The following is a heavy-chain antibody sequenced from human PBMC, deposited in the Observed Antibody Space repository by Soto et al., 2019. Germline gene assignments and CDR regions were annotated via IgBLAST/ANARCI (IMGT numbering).Heavy chain of an antibody. D-gene: IGHD4-17*01. J-gene: IGHJ2*01. CDR3: ARDAGYYGDCGYFDL. CDR1: GFTFSSYS. V-gene: IGHV3-21*01. Sequence: EVQLVESGGGLVKPGGSLRLSCAASGFTFSSYSMNWVRQAPGKGLEWVSSISSSSSYIYYADSVKGRFTISRDNAKNSLYLQMNSLRAEDTAVYYCARDAGYYGDCGYFDLWGRGTLVTVSS. CDR2: ISSSSSYI.